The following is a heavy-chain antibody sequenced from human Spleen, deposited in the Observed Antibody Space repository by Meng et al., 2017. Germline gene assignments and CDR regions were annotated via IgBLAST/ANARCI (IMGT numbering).Heavy chain of an antibody. Sequence: QVHLQQWGPGLVTPSATLSLTWDVYGGSFSGYYWSWRRQPPGKGLEWIGGINHSGSTNYNPSLKSRVTISVDTSKNQFSLKLSSVTAADTAVYYCARVGLEIDYWGQGTLVTVSS. CDR3: ARVGLEIDY. V-gene: IGHV4-34*01. CDR2: INHSGST. CDR1: GGSFSGYY. J-gene: IGHJ4*02.